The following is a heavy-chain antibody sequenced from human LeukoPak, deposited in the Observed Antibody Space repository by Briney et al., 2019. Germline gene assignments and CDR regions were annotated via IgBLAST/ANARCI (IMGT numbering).Heavy chain of an antibody. J-gene: IGHJ4*02. CDR3: AREGLERIFHFDY. Sequence: GRSLRLSCAASGFTFSSHAMAWVRQAPGAGLEWVSGITGNGFETFYADPVRGRFTISRDNSKNTLYLQMNSLRAEDTALYYCAREGLERIFHFDYWGQGTLVTVSS. CDR1: GFTFSSHA. D-gene: IGHD1-1*01. CDR2: ITGNGFET. V-gene: IGHV3-23*01.